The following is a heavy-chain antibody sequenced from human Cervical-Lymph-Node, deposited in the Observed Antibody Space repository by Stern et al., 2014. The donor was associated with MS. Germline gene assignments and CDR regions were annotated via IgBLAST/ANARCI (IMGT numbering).Heavy chain of an antibody. CDR1: GYTLTELS. CDR2: FDPEDGET. D-gene: IGHD3-3*01. J-gene: IGHJ6*02. CDR3: ATDRDDFRSGYSAPTKGYGLDV. Sequence: VQLVESGAEVKKPGASVKVSCKVSGYTLTELSMHWVRQAPGKGLELMGGFDPEDGETIHAQKFQGRVTMTEDTSTDTAYMELSSLRSEDTAVYYCATDRDDFRSGYSAPTKGYGLDVWGQGTTVTVTS. V-gene: IGHV1-24*01.